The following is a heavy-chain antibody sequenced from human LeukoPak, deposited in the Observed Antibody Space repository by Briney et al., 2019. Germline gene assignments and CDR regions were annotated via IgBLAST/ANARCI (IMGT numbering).Heavy chain of an antibody. CDR1: GYTLTELS. CDR2: FDPEDGET. J-gene: IGHJ4*02. CDR3: ATYDILTGYHNYFDY. D-gene: IGHD3-9*01. Sequence: ASVNVSCKVSGYTLTELSMHWVRQAPGKGLEWMGGFDPEDGETIYAQKFQGRVTMTEDTSTDTAYMELSSLRSEDTAVYYCATYDILTGYHNYFDYWGQGTLVTVSS. V-gene: IGHV1-24*01.